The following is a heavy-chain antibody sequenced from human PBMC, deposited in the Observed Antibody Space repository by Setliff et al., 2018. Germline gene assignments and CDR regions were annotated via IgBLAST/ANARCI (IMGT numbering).Heavy chain of an antibody. V-gene: IGHV4-39*07. CDR3: ARRETYYNFWSGYYAY. Sequence: PSETLSLTCTVSGGSISSSSYYWGWIRQPPGKGLEWIGSIYYSGSTYYNPSLKSRVTISVDTSKNQFSLKLSSVTAADTAVYYCARRETYYNFWSGYYAYWGQGTLVT. CDR1: GGSISSSSYY. D-gene: IGHD3-3*01. J-gene: IGHJ4*02. CDR2: IYYSGST.